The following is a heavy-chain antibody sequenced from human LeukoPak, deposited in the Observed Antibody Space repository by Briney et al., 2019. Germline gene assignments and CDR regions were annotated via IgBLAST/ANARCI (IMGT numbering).Heavy chain of an antibody. D-gene: IGHD7-27*01. V-gene: IGHV3-7*01. CDR2: INLHGSVK. CDR3: AAWGLYNY. CDR1: GFTLSDYW. J-gene: IGHJ4*02. Sequence: GGSLRLSCAASGFTLSDYWMNWVRQAPGKGLEWVANINLHGSVKLHVDSVEGRFTISRDNAKNSLFPQMTSLKVEDTAVYYCAAWGLYNYWGQGTLVTVSS.